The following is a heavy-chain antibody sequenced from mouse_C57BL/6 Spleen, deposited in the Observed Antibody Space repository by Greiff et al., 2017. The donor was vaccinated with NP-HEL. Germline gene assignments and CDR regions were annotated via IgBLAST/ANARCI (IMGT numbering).Heavy chain of an antibody. V-gene: IGHV14-1*01. D-gene: IGHD1-1*01. CDR1: GFNIKDYY. Sequence: EVQLQQSGAELVRPGASVKLSCTASGFNIKDYYMHWVKQRPEQGLEWIGRIDPEDGDTEYAPKFQGKATMTADTSSNTAYLQLSSLTSEDTAVYYWTCCYGSSWYFDVWGTGTTVTVSS. J-gene: IGHJ1*03. CDR3: TCCYGSSWYFDV. CDR2: IDPEDGDT.